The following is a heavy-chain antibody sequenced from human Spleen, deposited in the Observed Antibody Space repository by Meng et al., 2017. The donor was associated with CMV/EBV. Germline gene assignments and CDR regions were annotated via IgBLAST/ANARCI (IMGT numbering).Heavy chain of an antibody. D-gene: IGHD6-6*01. J-gene: IGHJ4*02. CDR3: ARDFEYSSSSNY. V-gene: IGHV3-21*01. Sequence: EVQLVESGGXMVKPGGSXRLSCAASGFTFSSYSMSWIRQAPGKGLEWVSSISSSSSYIYYADSVKGRFTISRDNAKNSLYLQMNSLRAEDTAVYYCARDFEYSSSSNYWGQGTLVTVSS. CDR2: ISSSSSYI. CDR1: GFTFSSYS.